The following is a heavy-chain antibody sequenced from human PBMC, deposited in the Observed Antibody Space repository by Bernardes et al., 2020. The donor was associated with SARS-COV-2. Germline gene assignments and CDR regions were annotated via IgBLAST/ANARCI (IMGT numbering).Heavy chain of an antibody. CDR1: GYTFTGYY. CDR3: AIGGDNSYADPLNY. Sequence: ASEKVSCKASGYTFTGYYIHWVRQDPGQGLEWMGWINPNSGGISYAQIFQGRVTMTRDTSISTAYMQLTWLTSDDTAVYYCAIGGDNSYADPLNYWGQGTLVTVSS. D-gene: IGHD1-1*01. CDR2: INPNSGGI. V-gene: IGHV1-2*02. J-gene: IGHJ4*02.